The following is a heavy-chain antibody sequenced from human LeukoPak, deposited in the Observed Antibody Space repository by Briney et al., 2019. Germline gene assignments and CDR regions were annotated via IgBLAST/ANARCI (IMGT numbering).Heavy chain of an antibody. D-gene: IGHD1-7*01. V-gene: IGHV4-39*01. J-gene: IGHJ4*02. Sequence: SETLSLTCTVSGGSISSSSYYWGWIRQPPGKGLEWIGSIYYSGSTYYNPSLKSRVTISVDTSKNQFSLKLSSVTAAGTAVYYCASLYYSNWNYPDFDYWGQGTLVTVSS. CDR2: IYYSGST. CDR3: ASLYYSNWNYPDFDY. CDR1: GGSISSSSYY.